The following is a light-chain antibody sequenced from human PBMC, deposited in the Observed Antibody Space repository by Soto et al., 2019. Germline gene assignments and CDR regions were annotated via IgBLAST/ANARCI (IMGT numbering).Light chain of an antibody. CDR3: GTWDSSLSAYV. CDR1: SSNIGNNY. CDR2: DNN. V-gene: IGLV1-51*01. J-gene: IGLJ1*01. Sequence: QSVLTQPPSVSAAPGQKVTISCSGSSSNIGNNYVSWYQQLPGTAPKLLIYDNNKLPSGIPDRFSGSKSGTSATLGITGLQTGDEADYYCGTWDSSLSAYVFGTGTQLTVL.